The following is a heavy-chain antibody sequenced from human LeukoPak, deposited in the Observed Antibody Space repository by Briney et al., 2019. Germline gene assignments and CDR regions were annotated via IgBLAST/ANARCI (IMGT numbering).Heavy chain of an antibody. V-gene: IGHV4-59*01. CDR2: IYYSGST. J-gene: IGHJ4*02. D-gene: IGHD3-22*01. CDR1: GGSISSYY. Sequence: PETLSLTCTVSGGSISSYYWSWIRQPPGKGLEWIGYIYYSGSTNYNPSLKSRVTISVDTSKNQFSLKLSSVTAADTAVYYCARGSEYYYDSSNFDYWGQGTLVTVSS. CDR3: ARGSEYYYDSSNFDY.